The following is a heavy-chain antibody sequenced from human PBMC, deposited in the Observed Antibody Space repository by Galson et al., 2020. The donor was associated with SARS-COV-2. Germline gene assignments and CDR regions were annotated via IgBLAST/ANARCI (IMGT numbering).Heavy chain of an antibody. Sequence: KVSCKASGGTFSSYAISWVRQAPGQGLEWMGGIIPIFGTANYAQKFQGRVTITADESTSTAYMELSSLRSEDTAVYYCAREGCSGGSCYSPYYYYGMDGWGQGTTVIVSS. CDR2: IIPIFGTA. CDR1: GGTFSSYA. J-gene: IGHJ6*02. V-gene: IGHV1-69*01. D-gene: IGHD2-15*01. CDR3: AREGCSGGSCYSPYYYYGMDG.